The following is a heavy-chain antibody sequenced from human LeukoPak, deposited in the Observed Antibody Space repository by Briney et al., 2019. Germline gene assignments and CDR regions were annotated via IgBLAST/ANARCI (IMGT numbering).Heavy chain of an antibody. V-gene: IGHV3-23*01. CDR2: ISGSGGTT. CDR3: AKTNGYYSD. J-gene: IGHJ4*02. Sequence: PRLSWAATGVNVSSYGINWVRNIPRKGLEWVSGISGSGGTTYYADSVKGRFTISRDNSKNSLSLQVSSLRAEDTAVYYCAKTNGYYSDWGQGTLVTVSS. D-gene: IGHD3-22*01. CDR1: GVNVSSYG.